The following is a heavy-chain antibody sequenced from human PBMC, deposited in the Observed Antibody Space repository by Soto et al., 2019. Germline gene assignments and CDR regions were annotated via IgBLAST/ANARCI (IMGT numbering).Heavy chain of an antibody. CDR2: IYYSGST. V-gene: IGHV4-31*03. D-gene: IGHD2-15*01. J-gene: IGHJ5*02. Sequence: SDTPSLSCSVSGGSISSGGYYWSWIRQHPGKGLEWIGYIYYSGSTDYNPSLKSRVTISVDTSKNQFSLKLTSVTAADTAVYYCARVEAATSYNWFDPWGQGTLVTVS. CDR1: GGSISSGGYY. CDR3: ARVEAATSYNWFDP.